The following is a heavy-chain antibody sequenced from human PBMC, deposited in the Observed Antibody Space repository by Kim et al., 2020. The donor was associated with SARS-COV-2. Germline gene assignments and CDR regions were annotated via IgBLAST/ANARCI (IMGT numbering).Heavy chain of an antibody. V-gene: IGHV3-72*01. CDR3: ARAARYYYYDSSGYKGGYYFDY. CDR1: GFTFSDHY. CDR2: TRNKANSYTT. Sequence: GGSLRLSCAASGFTFSDHYMDWVRQAPGKGLEWVGRTRNKANSYTTEYAASVKGRFTISRDDSKNSLYLQMNSLKTEDTAVYYCARAARYYYYDSSGYKGGYYFDYWGQGTLVTVSS. D-gene: IGHD3-22*01. J-gene: IGHJ4*02.